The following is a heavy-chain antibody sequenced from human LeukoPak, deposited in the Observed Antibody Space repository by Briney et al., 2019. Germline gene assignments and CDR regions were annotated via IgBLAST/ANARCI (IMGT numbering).Heavy chain of an antibody. V-gene: IGHV3-33*01. J-gene: IGHJ3*02. CDR1: GFIFSSYG. CDR3: ASMTTVTLDDAFDI. D-gene: IGHD4-17*01. CDR2: IWYDGSKR. Sequence: GGSLRLSCAASGFIFSSYGMHWVRQAPGKGLEWVALIWYDGSKRSYADSVKGRFTIPRDNSKNTLYLQMNSLRVEDTAVYYCASMTTVTLDDAFDIWGQGTMVTVSS.